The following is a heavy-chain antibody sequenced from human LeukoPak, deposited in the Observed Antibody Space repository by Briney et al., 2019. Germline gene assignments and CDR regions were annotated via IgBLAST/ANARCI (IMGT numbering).Heavy chain of an antibody. Sequence: SETLSLTCAVYGGSFSGYYWSWIRQPPGKGLEWIGEINHSGSTNYNPSLKSRVTISVDTSKNQFSLKLSSVTAADTAVYYCARVFGYRTTLYYYYYYMDVWGKGTTVTVSS. V-gene: IGHV4-34*01. CDR2: INHSGST. D-gene: IGHD3-3*01. J-gene: IGHJ6*03. CDR3: ARVFGYRTTLYYYYYYMDV. CDR1: GGSFSGYY.